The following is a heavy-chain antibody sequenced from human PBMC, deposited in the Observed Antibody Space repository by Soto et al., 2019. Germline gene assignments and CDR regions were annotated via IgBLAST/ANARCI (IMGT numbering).Heavy chain of an antibody. Sequence: GGSLRLSCAASGFTFSSYAMSWVRQAPGKGLEWVSAISGSGGSTYYADSVKGRFTISRDNSKNTLYLQMNSLRAEDTAVYYCAKVTKRAAAGRYEYYKYGMDVWGQGTTVTVSS. CDR2: ISGSGGST. CDR1: GFTFSSYA. D-gene: IGHD6-13*01. J-gene: IGHJ6*02. CDR3: AKVTKRAAAGRYEYYKYGMDV. V-gene: IGHV3-23*01.